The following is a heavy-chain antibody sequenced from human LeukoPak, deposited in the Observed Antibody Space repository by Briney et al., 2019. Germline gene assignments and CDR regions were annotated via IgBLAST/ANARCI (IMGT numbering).Heavy chain of an antibody. CDR1: GFTFSSYW. V-gene: IGHV3-7*01. CDR2: IKQDGSEK. D-gene: IGHD6-13*01. J-gene: IGHJ4*02. CDR3: ARLSSSWGQYFDY. Sequence: GGSLRLSCAASGFTFSSYWMSWVRQAPGKGLEWVANIKQDGSEKYYVDSVKGRFTISRDNAKNSLYLQMNSPRAEDTAVYYCARLSSSWGQYFDYWGQGTLVTVSS.